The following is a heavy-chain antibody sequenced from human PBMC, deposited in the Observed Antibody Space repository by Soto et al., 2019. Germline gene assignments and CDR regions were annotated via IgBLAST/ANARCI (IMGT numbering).Heavy chain of an antibody. D-gene: IGHD1-1*01. Sequence: QVHLVQSGAEVKKPGASVKVSCKGSGYTFTSYGITWVRQAPGQGLEWMGWISAHNGNTDYAQKLQGRVTVLRDTHTSTAYMELRSLRSDDTAVYYCARGRYGDYWGQGALVTVSS. CDR3: ARGRYGDY. CDR1: GYTFTSYG. CDR2: ISAHNGNT. J-gene: IGHJ4*02. V-gene: IGHV1-18*01.